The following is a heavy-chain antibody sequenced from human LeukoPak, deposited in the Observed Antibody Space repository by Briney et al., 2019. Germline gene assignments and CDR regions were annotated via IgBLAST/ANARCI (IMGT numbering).Heavy chain of an antibody. CDR1: GFTFSSYS. J-gene: IGHJ4*02. CDR3: ASRVDIVATEIDY. Sequence: PGGSLRLSCAASGFTFSSYSMNWVRQAPGKGLEWVSSISSSSSYIYYADSVKGRFTISRDNAKNSLYLQMNSLRAGDTAVYYCASRVDIVATEIDYWGQGTLVTVSS. CDR2: ISSSSSYI. D-gene: IGHD5-12*01. V-gene: IGHV3-21*01.